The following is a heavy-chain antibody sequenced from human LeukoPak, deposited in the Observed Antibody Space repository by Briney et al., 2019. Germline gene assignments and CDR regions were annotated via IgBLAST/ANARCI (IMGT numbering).Heavy chain of an antibody. J-gene: IGHJ4*02. CDR3: ARWGKMATITSGFDY. D-gene: IGHD5-24*01. CDR2: IYPGDSDT. V-gene: IGHV5-51*01. Sequence: GESLKISCKGSGYNFTTYWVGWVRQMPGKGLEWMGIIYPGDSDTRYSPSFQGQVTISADKSISTAYLQWSSLKASDTAMHYCARWGKMATITSGFDYWGQGTLVTVSS. CDR1: GYNFTTYW.